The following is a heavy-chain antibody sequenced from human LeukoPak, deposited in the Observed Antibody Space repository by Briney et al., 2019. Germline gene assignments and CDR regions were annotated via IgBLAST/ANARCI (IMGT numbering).Heavy chain of an antibody. V-gene: IGHV4-30-4*01. CDR2: IYYSGST. J-gene: IGHJ4*02. D-gene: IGHD6-13*01. CDR1: GGSISSGDYY. Sequence: SETLSLTCTVSGGSISSGDYYWSWIRQPSGKGLQWIGYIYYSGSTYYNPSLKSRVTISVDTSKNQFSLKLSSVTAACTAVYYCARTIRLRAASGKYYFDYWGQGTLVTVSS. CDR3: ARTIRLRAASGKYYFDY.